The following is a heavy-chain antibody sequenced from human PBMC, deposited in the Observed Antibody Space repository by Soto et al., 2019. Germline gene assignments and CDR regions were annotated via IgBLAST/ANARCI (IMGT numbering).Heavy chain of an antibody. CDR3: ARDGKNYDFWSGYNNWFDP. J-gene: IGHJ5*02. Sequence: PGGSLRLSCASSGFTFSSYCMHLVRQAPGKGLEWVAVIWYDGSNKYYADSVKGRFTISRDNSKNTPYLQMNSLRAEDTAVYYCARDGKNYDFWSGYNNWFDPWGQGTLVTVSS. CDR2: IWYDGSNK. V-gene: IGHV3-33*01. D-gene: IGHD3-3*01. CDR1: GFTFSSYC.